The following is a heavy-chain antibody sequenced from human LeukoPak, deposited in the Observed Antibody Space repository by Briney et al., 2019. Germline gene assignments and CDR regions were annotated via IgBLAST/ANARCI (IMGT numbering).Heavy chain of an antibody. Sequence: GGSLRLSCAASGFTFSSYWMHWVRQAPGKGLVWVSRINSDGSSTSYADSVKGRFTISRDNAKNTLYLQMNSLRAEDTAVYYCARGSGSYYLAGSLDYWGQGTLVTVSS. V-gene: IGHV3-74*01. D-gene: IGHD1-26*01. CDR3: ARGSGSYYLAGSLDY. CDR1: GFTFSSYW. J-gene: IGHJ4*02. CDR2: INSDGSST.